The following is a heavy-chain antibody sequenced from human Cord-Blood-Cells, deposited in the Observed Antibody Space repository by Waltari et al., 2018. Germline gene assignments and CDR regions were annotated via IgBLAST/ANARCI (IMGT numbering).Heavy chain of an antibody. CDR3: ATDLAVGGPSRYYYYYGMDV. D-gene: IGHD6-19*01. J-gene: IGHJ6*02. V-gene: IGHV1-69-2*01. CDR2: VDPEDGET. Sequence: EVQLVQSGAEVKKPGATVKISCKVSGYTFTDYYMHWVQQAPGKGLEWMGLVDPEDGETIYAEKFQGRVTITAVTSTDTAYMELSSLRSEDTAVYYCATDLAVGGPSRYYYYYGMDVWGQGTTVTVSS. CDR1: GYTFTDYY.